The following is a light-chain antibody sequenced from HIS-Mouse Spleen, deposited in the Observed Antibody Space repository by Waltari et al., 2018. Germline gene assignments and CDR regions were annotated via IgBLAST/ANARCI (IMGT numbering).Light chain of an antibody. Sequence: SYELTQPSSVSVTPGQTARITCSGDVLAKKYARWFQQKPGQAPVLVIYKDRERPSGIPGRFSGSSSGTTVTLTISGAQVEDEADYYCYSAADNSGVFGGGTKLTVL. J-gene: IGLJ2*01. CDR2: KDR. CDR1: VLAKKY. CDR3: YSAADNSGV. V-gene: IGLV3-27*01.